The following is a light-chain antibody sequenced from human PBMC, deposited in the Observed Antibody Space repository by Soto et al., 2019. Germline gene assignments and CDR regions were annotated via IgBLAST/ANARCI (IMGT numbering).Light chain of an antibody. CDR2: DAS. CDR3: QQRSNWPRT. Sequence: EIVLTQSPATLSLSPGERATLSCRASQSVGSYLAWYQQKPGQVPRLLIYDASYRATGIPARFSGSGSGTDFTLTISSLEPEDFAVYYCQQRSNWPRTFGQGTKVEIK. CDR1: QSVGSY. V-gene: IGKV3-11*01. J-gene: IGKJ1*01.